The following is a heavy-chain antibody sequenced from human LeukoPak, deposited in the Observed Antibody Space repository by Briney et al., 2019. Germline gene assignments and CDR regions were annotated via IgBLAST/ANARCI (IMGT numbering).Heavy chain of an antibody. Sequence: SETLSLTCAVYGGSFSGYYWSWIRQPPGKGLEWIGEINHSGSTNYNPSLKSRVTISVDTSKNQFSLKLSSVTAADTAVYYCARGAVWWYFDLWGRGTLVTVSS. V-gene: IGHV4-34*01. CDR2: INHSGST. CDR1: GGSFSGYY. D-gene: IGHD3-16*01. J-gene: IGHJ2*01. CDR3: ARGAVWWYFDL.